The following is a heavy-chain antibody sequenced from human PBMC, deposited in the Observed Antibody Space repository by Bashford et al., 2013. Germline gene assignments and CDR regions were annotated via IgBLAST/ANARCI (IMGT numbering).Heavy chain of an antibody. D-gene: IGHD6-19*01. CDR3: ARESSGYLRVSAFDV. Sequence: VRQAPGKGLEWVSAISGSGGSTYYADSVKGRFTISRDNSKNTLYLQMNSLRAEDTAVYYCARESSGYLRVSAFDVWGHGTMVTVSS. J-gene: IGHJ3*01. CDR2: ISGSGGST. V-gene: IGHV3-23*01.